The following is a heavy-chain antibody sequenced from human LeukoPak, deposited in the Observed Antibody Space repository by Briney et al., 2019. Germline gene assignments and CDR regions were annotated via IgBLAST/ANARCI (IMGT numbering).Heavy chain of an antibody. CDR2: ISGSGRNT. J-gene: IGHJ4*02. Sequence: GGSLRLSCAASGFTFSSYAMNWVRQAPVKGLEWVSTISGSGRNTYYADSVKGRFTISRDNSKNTPYLQMNSLRAEDTALYYCATNYYDSSGYFPDFDYWGQGALVSVSS. V-gene: IGHV3-23*01. D-gene: IGHD3-22*01. CDR1: GFTFSSYA. CDR3: ATNYYDSSGYFPDFDY.